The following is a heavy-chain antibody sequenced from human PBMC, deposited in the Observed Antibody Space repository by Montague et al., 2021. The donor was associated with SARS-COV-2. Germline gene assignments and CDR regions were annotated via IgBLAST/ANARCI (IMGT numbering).Heavy chain of an antibody. CDR2: IYRSGST. V-gene: IGHV4-4*07. CDR3: ARAGMVGAPNLFLDA. Sequence: SETLSLTCSVSGGSIRDFYWTWILQAAGGGLVWIGRIYRSGSTNYNPSLQSRASMLVDTAKMQFSLNLRSVTAADTAIYYCARAGMVGAPNLFLDAWGPGILVAVSS. CDR1: GGSIRDFY. J-gene: IGHJ5*02. D-gene: IGHD1-26*01.